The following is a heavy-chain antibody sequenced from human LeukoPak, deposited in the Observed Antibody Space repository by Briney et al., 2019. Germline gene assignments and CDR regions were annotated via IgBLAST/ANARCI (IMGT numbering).Heavy chain of an antibody. Sequence: ASVTVSFKASGYTFTIYGISWVRQAPGQGLEWMGWISAYNGNTNYAQKVQGRVTMTTDTSTNTAYMELRSLRSDDTAVYYCARGTYFDYWGQGTLVTVSS. V-gene: IGHV1-18*01. CDR3: ARGTYFDY. CDR1: GYTFTIYG. CDR2: ISAYNGNT. J-gene: IGHJ4*02.